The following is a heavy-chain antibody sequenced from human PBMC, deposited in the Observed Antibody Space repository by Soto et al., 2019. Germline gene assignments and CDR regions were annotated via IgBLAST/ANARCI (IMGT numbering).Heavy chain of an antibody. CDR3: ARGGGGSGWYEGGVYYYYMDV. CDR2: MNPNSGNT. J-gene: IGHJ6*03. CDR1: GYTFTSYD. D-gene: IGHD6-19*01. V-gene: IGHV1-8*01. Sequence: ASVKVSCKASGYTFTSYDINLVRQATGQGLEWMGWMNPNSGNTGYAQKFQGRVTMTRNTSISTAYMELSSLRSEDTAVYYCARGGGGSGWYEGGVYYYYMDVWGKGTTVTVSS.